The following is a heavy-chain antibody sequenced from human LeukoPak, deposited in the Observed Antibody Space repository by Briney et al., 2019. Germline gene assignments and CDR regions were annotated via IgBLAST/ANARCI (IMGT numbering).Heavy chain of an antibody. Sequence: GGSLRLSCAVSGITVSNYGMSWVRQAPGKGLDWVAGISGSGGSTHYADSVKGRFTISRDNPRNTLYLQMNSLRPEDTAVYFCAKRGVVIRVILVGFHKEAYYFDSWGQGALVTVPS. D-gene: IGHD3-22*01. CDR2: ISGSGGST. CDR1: GITVSNYG. V-gene: IGHV3-23*01. CDR3: AKRGVVIRVILVGFHKEAYYFDS. J-gene: IGHJ4*02.